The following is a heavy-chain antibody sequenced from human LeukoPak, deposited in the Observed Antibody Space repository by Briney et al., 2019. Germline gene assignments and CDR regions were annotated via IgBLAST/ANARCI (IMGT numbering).Heavy chain of an antibody. J-gene: IGHJ4*02. CDR3: ASSSPFTMVRGVVEDY. D-gene: IGHD3-10*01. V-gene: IGHV1-2*06. CDR2: INPNSGGT. Sequence: VASVKVSCKASGYTFTGYYMHWVRQAPGQGLEWMGRINPNSGGTNYAQKFQGSVTMTRDTSISTAYMELSRLRSDDTAVYYCASSSPFTMVRGVVEDYWGQGTLVTVSS. CDR1: GYTFTGYY.